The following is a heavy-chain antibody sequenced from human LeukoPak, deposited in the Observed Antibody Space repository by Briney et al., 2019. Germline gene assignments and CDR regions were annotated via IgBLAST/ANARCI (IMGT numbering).Heavy chain of an antibody. J-gene: IGHJ4*02. CDR2: IRSKAYGGTT. V-gene: IGHV3-49*04. CDR3: TRVYYDILTGWDYYFDY. Sequence: GGSLRLPCTASGFTFGDYAMSWVRQAPGKGLEWVGFIRSKAYGGTTEYAASVKGRFTISRDDSKSIAYLQMNSLKTEDTAVYYCTRVYYDILTGWDYYFDYWGQGTLVTVSS. CDR1: GFTFGDYA. D-gene: IGHD3-9*01.